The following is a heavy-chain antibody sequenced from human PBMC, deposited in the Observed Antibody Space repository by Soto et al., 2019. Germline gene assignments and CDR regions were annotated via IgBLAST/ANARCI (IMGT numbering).Heavy chain of an antibody. J-gene: IGHJ4*02. CDR2: INPVFGTV. CDR1: GGTFSSYA. V-gene: IGHV1-69*13. Sequence: GASVKVSCKASGGTFSSYAIAWVRQAPGQGLEYMGGINPVFGTVNYAQKFHGRVTITADESTSTAYMELRGLRSEDTAVYFCARSLVSVAGPKGFDYWGQGTLVTVSS. D-gene: IGHD6-19*01. CDR3: ARSLVSVAGPKGFDY.